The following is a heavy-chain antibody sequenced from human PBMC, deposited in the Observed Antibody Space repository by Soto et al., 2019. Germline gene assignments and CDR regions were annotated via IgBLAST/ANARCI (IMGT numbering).Heavy chain of an antibody. D-gene: IGHD1-26*01. CDR3: TRAFYVEWVPDY. CDR2: IRSKAYGGTT. CDR1: GFTFGDYA. J-gene: IGHJ4*02. V-gene: IGHV3-49*03. Sequence: GGPLRLSCTASGFTFGDYAMSWFRQAPGKGLEWVGFIRSKAYGGTTEYAASVKGRFTISRDDSKSIAYLQMNSLKTEDTAVYYCTRAFYVEWVPDYWGQGTLVTVSS.